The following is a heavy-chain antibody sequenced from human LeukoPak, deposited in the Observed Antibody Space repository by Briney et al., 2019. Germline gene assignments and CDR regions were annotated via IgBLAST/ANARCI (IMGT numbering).Heavy chain of an antibody. CDR2: ISIGGDAT. CDR1: GFTFRSYA. D-gene: IGHD2-15*01. Sequence: PGGSLRLSCAASGFTFRSYAMNWVRQAPGKGLEWVPAISIGGDATYYADSVKGRFTISRDNSKNTLSLEMNSLRAGDTAIYYCAKRRYCDDVRCRDFDYWGQGTLVTVSS. CDR3: AKRRYCDDVRCRDFDY. J-gene: IGHJ4*02. V-gene: IGHV3-23*01.